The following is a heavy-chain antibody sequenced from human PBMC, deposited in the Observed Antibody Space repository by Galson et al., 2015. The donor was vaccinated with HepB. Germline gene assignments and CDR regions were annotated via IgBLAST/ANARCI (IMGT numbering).Heavy chain of an antibody. CDR2: ISSSSSYI. Sequence: SLRLSCAASGFTFSSYSMNWVRQAPGKGLEWVSSISSSSSYIYYADSVKGRFTISRDNAKNSLYLQMNSLRAEDTAVYYCARVRIAAAGSGVDAFDVWGQGTMVTVSS. D-gene: IGHD6-13*01. CDR1: GFTFSSYS. V-gene: IGHV3-21*01. CDR3: ARVRIAAAGSGVDAFDV. J-gene: IGHJ3*01.